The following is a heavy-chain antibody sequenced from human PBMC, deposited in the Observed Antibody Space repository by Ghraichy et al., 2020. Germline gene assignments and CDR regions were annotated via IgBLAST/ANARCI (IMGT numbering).Heavy chain of an antibody. Sequence: GGSLRLSCAASGFTFSSYGMHWVRQAPGKGLEWVAVISYDGSNKYYADSVKGRFTISRDNSKNTLYLQMNSLRAEDTAVYYCAKDDHDYYYYGMDVWGQGTTVTVSS. CDR2: ISYDGSNK. CDR1: GFTFSSYG. V-gene: IGHV3-30*18. J-gene: IGHJ6*02. CDR3: AKDDHDYYYYGMDV.